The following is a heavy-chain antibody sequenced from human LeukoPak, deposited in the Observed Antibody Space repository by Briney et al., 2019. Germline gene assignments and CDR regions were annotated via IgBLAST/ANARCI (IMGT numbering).Heavy chain of an antibody. V-gene: IGHV3-74*03. CDR2: INSDGSST. D-gene: IGHD5-18*01. CDR1: GITFSSYW. CDR3: ARLGDYSNAHWFDP. J-gene: IGHJ5*02. Sequence: GGSLRLSCAASGITFSSYWMHWIRQVPGKGLEWVSRINSDGSSTTYADPVKGRFTISRDNAKNTLYLQMNSLRAEDAAVYYCARLGDYSNAHWFDPWGQGTLVTVSS.